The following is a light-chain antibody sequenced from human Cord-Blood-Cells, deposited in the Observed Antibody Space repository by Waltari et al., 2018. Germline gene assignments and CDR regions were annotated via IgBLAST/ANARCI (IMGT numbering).Light chain of an antibody. J-gene: IGLJ3*02. CDR2: DVS. V-gene: IGLV2-14*01. CDR1: SSDVGGYNY. CDR3: SSYTSSSTLA. Sequence: QSALTQPASVSGSPGQSITISCTGTSSDVGGYNYFSWYQQHTGKAPKLMIYDVSNRPSGVSNRFSGSKSGNTASLTISGLQAEDEADYYCSSYTSSSTLAFGGGTKLTVL.